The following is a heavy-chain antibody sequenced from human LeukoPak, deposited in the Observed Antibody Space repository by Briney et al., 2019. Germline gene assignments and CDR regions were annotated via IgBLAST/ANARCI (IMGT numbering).Heavy chain of an antibody. CDR2: IYYSGST. CDR1: GGSISSGDYY. CDR3: ARDKWVDDSSGYQQRYYYYGMDV. D-gene: IGHD3-22*01. V-gene: IGHV4-30-4*01. Sequence: PSETLSLTCTVSGGSISSGDYYWSWIRQPPGKGLEWIGYIYYSGSTYYNPSLKSRVTISVDTSKNQFSLKLSSVTAADTAVYYCARDKWVDDSSGYQQRYYYYGMDVWGQGTTVTVSS. J-gene: IGHJ6*02.